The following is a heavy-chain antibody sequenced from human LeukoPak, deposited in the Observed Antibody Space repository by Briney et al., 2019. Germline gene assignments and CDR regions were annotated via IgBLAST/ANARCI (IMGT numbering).Heavy chain of an antibody. D-gene: IGHD1-26*01. CDR3: ARVQGRETYFQH. Sequence: PGGSLRLSCAASGFTFSSYEMNWVRQATGKGLEWVSYISSSGSTIYYADSVKGRFTISRDNAKNSLYLQMNSLRAEDTAVYYCARVQGRETYFQHWGQGTLVTVSS. V-gene: IGHV3-48*03. CDR1: GFTFSSYE. J-gene: IGHJ1*01. CDR2: ISSSGSTI.